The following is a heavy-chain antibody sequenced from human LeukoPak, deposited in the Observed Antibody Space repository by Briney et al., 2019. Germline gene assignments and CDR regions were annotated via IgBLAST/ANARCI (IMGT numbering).Heavy chain of an antibody. V-gene: IGHV4-34*01. CDR1: GGSFSGYY. Sequence: PSETLSLTCAVYGGSFSGYYWSWIRQPPGKGLEWIGEINHSGSTNYNPSLKSRVTISVDSSKNQFSLKLTSVTAADTAVYYCALRYFDRDYWGQGTLVTVSS. CDR3: ALRYFDRDY. D-gene: IGHD3-9*01. J-gene: IGHJ4*02. CDR2: INHSGST.